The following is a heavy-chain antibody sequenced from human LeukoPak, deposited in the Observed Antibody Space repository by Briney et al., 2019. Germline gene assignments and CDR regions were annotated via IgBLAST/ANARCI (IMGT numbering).Heavy chain of an antibody. V-gene: IGHV3-23*01. CDR2: LSGSGGAT. D-gene: IGHD6-25*01. CDR3: AKGSPSGFDY. Sequence: GGSLRLSCAASGFTFGNFAMSWVRQASGKGLEWVSSLSGSGGATYSADSVKGRFTISRDSSKNTLFLQMNSLRDEDTAVYYCAKGSPSGFDYWGQGTLVTVST. CDR1: GFTFGNFA. J-gene: IGHJ4*02.